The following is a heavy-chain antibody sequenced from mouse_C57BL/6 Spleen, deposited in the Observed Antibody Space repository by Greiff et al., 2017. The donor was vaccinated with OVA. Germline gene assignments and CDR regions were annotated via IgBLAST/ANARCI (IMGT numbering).Heavy chain of an antibody. D-gene: IGHD2-1*01. CDR3: ARSFLLDYAMDY. Sequence: VQLQESGAELVRPGTSVKVSCKASGYAFTNYLIEWVKQRPGQGLEWIGVINPGSGGTNYNEKFKGKATLTADKSSSTAYMQLSSLTSEDSAVYFCARSFLLDYAMDYWGQGTSVTVSS. CDR2: INPGSGGT. V-gene: IGHV1-54*01. CDR1: GYAFTNYL. J-gene: IGHJ4*01.